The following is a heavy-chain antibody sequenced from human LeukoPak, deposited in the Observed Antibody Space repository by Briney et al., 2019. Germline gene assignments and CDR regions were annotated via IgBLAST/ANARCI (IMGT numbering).Heavy chain of an antibody. D-gene: IGHD5-12*01. Sequence: SETLSLTCAVSGYSISSGYYWGWIRRPPGKGLEWIGSIFRSGSTYYNPSLKSRVTISVDTSKNQFSLKLSSVTAADTALYYCARIRGHTGCDYWGQGTLITVSS. J-gene: IGHJ4*02. CDR1: GYSISSGYY. CDR3: ARIRGHTGCDY. V-gene: IGHV4-38-2*01. CDR2: IFRSGST.